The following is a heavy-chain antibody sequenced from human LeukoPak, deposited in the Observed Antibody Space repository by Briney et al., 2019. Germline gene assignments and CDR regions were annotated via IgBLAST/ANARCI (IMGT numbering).Heavy chain of an antibody. Sequence: GGSLRLSCAASGFTFSSYWMSWVRQAPGKGLEWVAVISYDGSNKYYADSVKGRFTISRDNSKNTLYLQMNSLRAEDTAVYYCAKDDNYYDSSGYYHYYYGMDVWGQGTTVTVSS. CDR2: ISYDGSNK. CDR3: AKDDNYYDSSGYYHYYYGMDV. CDR1: GFTFSSYW. D-gene: IGHD3-22*01. V-gene: IGHV3-30*18. J-gene: IGHJ6*02.